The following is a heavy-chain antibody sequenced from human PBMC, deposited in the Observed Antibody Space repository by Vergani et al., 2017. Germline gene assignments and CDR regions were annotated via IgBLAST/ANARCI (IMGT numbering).Heavy chain of an antibody. CDR2: IWYDGSNK. V-gene: IGHV3-33*08. J-gene: IGHJ4*02. D-gene: IGHD6-6*01. Sequence: VQLVESGGGLVQPGGSLRLSCAASGFTFSSYGMHWVRQAPGKGLEWVAVIWYDGSNKYYADSVKGRFTISRDNSKNTLYLQMNSLRAEDTAVYYCARDPSDPEYSSSSPFDYWGQGTLVTVSS. CDR1: GFTFSSYG. CDR3: ARDPSDPEYSSSSPFDY.